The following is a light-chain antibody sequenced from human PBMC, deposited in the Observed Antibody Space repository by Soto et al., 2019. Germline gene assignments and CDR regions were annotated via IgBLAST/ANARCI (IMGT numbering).Light chain of an antibody. CDR1: SGHSSYA. J-gene: IGLJ2*01. V-gene: IGLV4-69*01. CDR3: QTWDTGIVV. Sequence: QLVLTQSPSAPASLGASVKLTCTLSSGHSSYAIAWHQQQPEKGPRYLMKLNSDGSHSKGDGIPDRFSGSSSGAERYLTISSLQSEDEADYYCQTWDTGIVVFGGGTQLTVL. CDR2: LNSDGSH.